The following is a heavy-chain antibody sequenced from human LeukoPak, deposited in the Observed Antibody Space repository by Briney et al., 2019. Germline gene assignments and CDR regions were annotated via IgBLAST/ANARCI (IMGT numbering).Heavy chain of an antibody. D-gene: IGHD1-26*01. J-gene: IGHJ4*02. CDR3: SKRGAYYFDY. Sequence: GGSLRLSCAASRLTFSSYAMSWVRQAPGEGLEWVSSISSSGGGTYYADSVKGRFTISRDNSKNSLFLQMNNLRAEDTAVYYCSKRGAYYFDYWGQGTLVTVSS. CDR2: ISSSGGGT. V-gene: IGHV3-23*01. CDR1: RLTFSSYA.